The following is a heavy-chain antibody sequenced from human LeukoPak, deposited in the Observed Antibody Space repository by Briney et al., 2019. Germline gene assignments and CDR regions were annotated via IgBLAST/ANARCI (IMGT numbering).Heavy chain of an antibody. Sequence: SETLSLTCAVYGGSFSGYYWSWIRQPPGKGLEWIREINHSGSTNYNPSLKSRVTISVDTSKNQFSLKLSSVTAADTAVYYCARGIRYCSSTSCYGRRYFDYWGQGTLVTVSS. V-gene: IGHV4-34*01. CDR2: INHSGST. CDR1: GGSFSGYY. D-gene: IGHD2-2*01. J-gene: IGHJ4*02. CDR3: ARGIRYCSSTSCYGRRYFDY.